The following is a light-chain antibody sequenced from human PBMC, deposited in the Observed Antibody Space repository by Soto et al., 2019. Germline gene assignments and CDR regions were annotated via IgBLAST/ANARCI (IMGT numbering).Light chain of an antibody. CDR2: WAS. CDR3: QQYYSTPVT. CDR1: QSVLYSSNNKNY. J-gene: IGKJ2*01. V-gene: IGKV4-1*01. Sequence: DIVMTQSPDSLAVSLGERATINCKSSQSVLYSSNNKNYLAWYQQKPGQPPQLLVYWASTRESGVPDRFSGSGSGTEFTLTISSLQAEDVAVYYCQQYYSTPVTFGQGTKLEIK.